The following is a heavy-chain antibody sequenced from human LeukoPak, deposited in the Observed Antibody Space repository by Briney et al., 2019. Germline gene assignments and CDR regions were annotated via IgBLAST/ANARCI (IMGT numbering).Heavy chain of an antibody. CDR2: ISSSSSTI. J-gene: IGHJ4*02. CDR3: ARAMPQPGIAAAGPGGFDY. Sequence: GGSLRLSCAASGFTFSSYSMNWVRQAPGKGLEWVSYISSSSSTIYYADSVKGRFTISRDNAKNSLYLQMNSLRAEDTAVYYCARAMPQPGIAAAGPGGFDYWGQGTLVTVSS. CDR1: GFTFSSYS. D-gene: IGHD6-13*01. V-gene: IGHV3-48*04.